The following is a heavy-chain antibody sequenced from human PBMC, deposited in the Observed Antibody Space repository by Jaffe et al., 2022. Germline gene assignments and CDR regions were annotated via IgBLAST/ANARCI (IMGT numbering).Heavy chain of an antibody. D-gene: IGHD3-10*01. J-gene: IGHJ4*02. CDR3: ARSPYYYGSGSYYNSFFDY. CDR1: GGSISSSNW. Sequence: QVQLQESGPGLVKPSGTLSLTCAVSGGSISSSNWWSWIRQPPGKGLEWIGEIYHSGSTNYNPSLKSRVTISVDKSKNQFSLKLSSVTAADTAVYYCARSPYYYGSGSYYNSFFDYWGQGTLVTVSS. CDR2: IYHSGST. V-gene: IGHV4-4*02.